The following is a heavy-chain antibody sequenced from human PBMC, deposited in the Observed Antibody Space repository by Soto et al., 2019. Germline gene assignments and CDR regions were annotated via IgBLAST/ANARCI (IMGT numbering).Heavy chain of an antibody. CDR1: GFTFSSYW. Sequence: GGSLRLSCAASGFTFSSYWMGWVRQAPGKGLEWVANIQQDGSERHYGGSVKGRFTISRDNAKNSLYLQMNSLRAEDTAVYYCVESGGAADYWGQGTLVTVSS. V-gene: IGHV3-7*03. CDR3: VESGGAADY. D-gene: IGHD2-8*02. J-gene: IGHJ4*02. CDR2: IQQDGSER.